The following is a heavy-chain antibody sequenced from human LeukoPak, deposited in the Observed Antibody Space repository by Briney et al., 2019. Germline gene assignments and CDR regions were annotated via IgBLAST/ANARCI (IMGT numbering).Heavy chain of an antibody. CDR3: ARGHSSSWYGRYYFDY. Sequence: GGSLRLSCAASGFTFSSYGMSWVRQAPGKGLEWVSAISGSGGSTYYADSVKGRFTISRDNSKNTLYLQMNSLRAEDTAVYCCARGHSSSWYGRYYFDYWGQGTLVTVSS. CDR2: ISGSGGST. J-gene: IGHJ4*02. D-gene: IGHD6-13*01. CDR1: GFTFSSYG. V-gene: IGHV3-23*01.